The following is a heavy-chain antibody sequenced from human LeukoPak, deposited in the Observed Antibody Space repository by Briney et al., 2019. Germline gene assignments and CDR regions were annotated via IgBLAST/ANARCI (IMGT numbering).Heavy chain of an antibody. J-gene: IGHJ4*02. D-gene: IGHD7-27*01. Sequence: KPSETLSLTCAVYGGSFSGYYWSWIRQPPGEGLEWIGEINHSGSTNYNPSLKSRVTISVDTSKNQFSLKLSSVTAADTAVYYCARDGTGDVYWGQGTLVTVSS. CDR3: ARDGTGDVY. V-gene: IGHV4-34*01. CDR2: INHSGST. CDR1: GGSFSGYY.